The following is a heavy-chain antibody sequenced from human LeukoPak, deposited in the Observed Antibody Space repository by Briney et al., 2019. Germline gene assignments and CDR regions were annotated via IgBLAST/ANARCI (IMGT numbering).Heavy chain of an antibody. CDR3: ARARGSYQRYYFDY. D-gene: IGHD1-26*01. CDR1: GGSFSGYY. J-gene: IGHJ4*02. CDR2: INHSGST. V-gene: IGHV4-34*01. Sequence: PSETLSLTCAVYGGSFSGYYWSWIRQPPGKGLEWLGEINHSGSTNYNPSLKSRVTISVDTSKNQFSLKLSSVTAADTAVYYCARARGSYQRYYFDYWGQGTLVTVYS.